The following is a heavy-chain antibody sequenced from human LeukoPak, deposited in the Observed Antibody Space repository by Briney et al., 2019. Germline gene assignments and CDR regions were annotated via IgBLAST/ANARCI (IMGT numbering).Heavy chain of an antibody. J-gene: IGHJ5*02. CDR1: GGSFSGYY. V-gene: IGHV4-34*01. Sequence: PSETLSLTCAVYGGSFSGYYWSWIGQPPGKGLEWVGEINHSGSTNYNPSLKSRVTISVDTSKNQFSLKLSSVTAADTAVYYCARVPRIAAAVSNNWFDPWGQGTLVTVSS. CDR2: INHSGST. D-gene: IGHD6-13*01. CDR3: ARVPRIAAAVSNNWFDP.